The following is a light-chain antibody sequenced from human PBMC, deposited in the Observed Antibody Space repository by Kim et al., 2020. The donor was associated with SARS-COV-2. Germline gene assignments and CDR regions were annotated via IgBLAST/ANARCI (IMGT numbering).Light chain of an antibody. CDR3: QQYYTSPWT. J-gene: IGKJ1*01. CDR1: QSLLYSANNKNF. Sequence: DIVMTQSPDSLGVSLGERATINCKSSQSLLYSANNKNFLTWYQQKPGQPPKLLIYWASTRESGVPERFSGSGSGTDFTLTINSLQAEDVAVYYCQQYYTSPWTFGQGTKVDIK. CDR2: WAS. V-gene: IGKV4-1*01.